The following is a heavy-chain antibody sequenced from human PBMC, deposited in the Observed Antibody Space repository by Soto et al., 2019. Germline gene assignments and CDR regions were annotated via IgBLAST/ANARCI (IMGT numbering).Heavy chain of an antibody. V-gene: IGHV4-4*02. CDR1: GGPINSRSW. D-gene: IGHD3-3*01. Sequence: QVQLQESGPGLVKPSGTLSLTCVVSGGPINSRSWWSWVRQPPGKGLEWIGEMHHGGTTYYNPSLKNRNITSFDKSKNHFSLELTSVTAADTAIYYCATQTISYTWDVWGQGTSVTVSS. J-gene: IGHJ6*02. CDR3: ATQTISYTWDV. CDR2: MHHGGTT.